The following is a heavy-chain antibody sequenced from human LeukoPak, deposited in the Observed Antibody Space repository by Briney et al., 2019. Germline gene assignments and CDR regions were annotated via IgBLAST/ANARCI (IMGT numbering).Heavy chain of an antibody. CDR1: GVSISSGDYY. Sequence: SETLSLTCTVSGVSISSGDYYWRWIRQPPGKGLEWIGYTYYSGSTYYNPSLKSRVTISVDTSKNQFSLKLSSVTAADTAVYYCARPYYYDSRIDPWGQGTRVTVSS. V-gene: IGHV4-30-4*01. CDR3: ARPYYYDSRIDP. D-gene: IGHD3-22*01. J-gene: IGHJ5*02. CDR2: TYYSGST.